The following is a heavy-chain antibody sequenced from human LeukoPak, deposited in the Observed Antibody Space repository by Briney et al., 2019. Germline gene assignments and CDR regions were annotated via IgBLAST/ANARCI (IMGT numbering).Heavy chain of an antibody. J-gene: IGHJ4*02. D-gene: IGHD6-13*01. CDR2: IYNGGST. Sequence: SETLSLTCTVSGGSINSGSHYWSWIRQHPGEGLEWIGYIYNGGSTYYNPSLKSRVSISVDTSKNQFSLKLSSMTAADTPVYYCARAVAAAAGTFDYWGQGTLVSVSS. V-gene: IGHV4-31*03. CDR3: ARAVAAAAGTFDY. CDR1: GGSINSGSHY.